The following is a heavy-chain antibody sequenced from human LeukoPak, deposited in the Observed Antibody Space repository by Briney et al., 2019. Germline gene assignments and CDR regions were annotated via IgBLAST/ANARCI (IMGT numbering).Heavy chain of an antibody. CDR3: AREIIGEWLYDY. Sequence: GGSLRLSCAASGFTFSSYSMNWVRQAPGKGLEWVSSISSSSSYIYYADSVKGRFTISRDNAKNSLYLQMNSLRAEDTAVYYCAREIIGEWLYDYWGQGTLVTVPS. J-gene: IGHJ4*02. V-gene: IGHV3-21*01. CDR2: ISSSSSYI. D-gene: IGHD3-3*01. CDR1: GFTFSSYS.